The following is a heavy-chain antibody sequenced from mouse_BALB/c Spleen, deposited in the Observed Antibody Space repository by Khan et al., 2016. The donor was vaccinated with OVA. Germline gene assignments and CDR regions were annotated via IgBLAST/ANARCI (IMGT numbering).Heavy chain of an antibody. D-gene: IGHD1-2*01. CDR2: IFPNNGDT. CDR1: GYTFTDFN. V-gene: IGHV1S29*02. Sequence: VQLQQSGPDLVKPGASVRISCKTSGYTFTDFNLDWVKQSHGKSLEWIGYIFPNNGDTGYNQTFKTKAKLTVDSSSSTAYMELRSLTSEDSAVYYCSRSGYGSFAYWGQGTLVTVSA. CDR3: SRSGYGSFAY. J-gene: IGHJ3*01.